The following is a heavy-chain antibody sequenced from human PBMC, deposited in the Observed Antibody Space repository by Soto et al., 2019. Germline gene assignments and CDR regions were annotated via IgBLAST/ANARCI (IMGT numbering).Heavy chain of an antibody. J-gene: IGHJ6*02. CDR1: GYDFTAYD. CDR2: MNPINGAT. CDR3: GRGPSPRAPAGGTPYYYAMDV. D-gene: IGHD6-13*01. Sequence: ASVKVSCKASGYDFTAYDINWVRQASGQGLEWMGWMNPINGATGTARRFQGRVSLSRNTATGTAYLELTSLRSDDTAVYYCGRGPSPRAPAGGTPYYYAMDVWGQGTTVTVSS. V-gene: IGHV1-8*02.